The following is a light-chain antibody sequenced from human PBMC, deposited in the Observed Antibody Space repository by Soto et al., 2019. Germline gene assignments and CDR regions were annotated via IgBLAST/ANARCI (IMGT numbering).Light chain of an antibody. CDR3: QHYNPYSKT. CDR1: QSVSYW. Sequence: DIQMTQSPSTLSTSVGERVTITCRASQSVSYWLAWYQQKPGKAPNLLIYDASSLESGVPSRFSGSGYGTEFTLTLSSLQPDDSATYYCQHYNPYSKTFGPGTKVEIK. CDR2: DAS. V-gene: IGKV1-5*01. J-gene: IGKJ1*01.